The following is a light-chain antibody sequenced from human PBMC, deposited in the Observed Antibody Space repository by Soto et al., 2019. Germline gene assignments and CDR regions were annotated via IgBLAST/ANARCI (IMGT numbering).Light chain of an antibody. CDR2: KAS. V-gene: IGKV1-5*03. CDR3: QHHITYPYT. Sequence: DIPMTQSPSTLSASVGDRVTITCRASQSITDWLAWYQQKPGKAPKLLIYKASSLESGVPSRFSGGGSGTEFTLTISSLQPDDFASYYCQHHITYPYTFGQGTKLEIK. J-gene: IGKJ2*01. CDR1: QSITDW.